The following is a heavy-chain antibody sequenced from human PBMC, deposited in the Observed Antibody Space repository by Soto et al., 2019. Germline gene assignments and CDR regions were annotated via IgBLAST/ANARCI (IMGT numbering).Heavy chain of an antibody. CDR2: ISGNGGST. Sequence: EVQLLESGGGLVQPGGSLRLSCAASGFTFSSYAMSWVRQAPGKGLEWVSAISGNGGSTYYADSVKGRFTISRDNSKNTLYLQMSSLIAEDTAVYYCANWAWAAVAGRGNWFDPWGQGTLVTVSS. V-gene: IGHV3-23*01. J-gene: IGHJ5*02. D-gene: IGHD6-19*01. CDR1: GFTFSSYA. CDR3: ANWAWAAVAGRGNWFDP.